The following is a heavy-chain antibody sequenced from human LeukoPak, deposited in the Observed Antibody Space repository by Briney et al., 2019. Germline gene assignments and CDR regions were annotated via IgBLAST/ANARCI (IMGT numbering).Heavy chain of an antibody. Sequence: GGSLRLSCAASGFTFSSYWMSWVRQAPGKGLEWVANIKQDGSEKYYVDSVKGRFAISRDNAKNSLYLQMNSLRAEDTAVYYCARDRDCSSTSCYVEDDAFDIWGQGTMVTVS. D-gene: IGHD2-2*01. CDR3: ARDRDCSSTSCYVEDDAFDI. J-gene: IGHJ3*02. V-gene: IGHV3-7*01. CDR2: IKQDGSEK. CDR1: GFTFSSYW.